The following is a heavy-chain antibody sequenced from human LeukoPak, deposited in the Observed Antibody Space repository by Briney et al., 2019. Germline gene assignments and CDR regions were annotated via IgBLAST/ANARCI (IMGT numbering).Heavy chain of an antibody. V-gene: IGHV4-34*01. J-gene: IGHJ4*02. CDR1: GGSFSGYY. D-gene: IGHD3-10*01. Sequence: SETLSLTCAVYGGSFSGYYWSWIRQPPGKGLEWIGEINHSGSTNYNPSLKSRVTISVDTSKNQFSLKLSSVTAADTAVYYCARGAPKPYYYGSGSYYNGPGFDYWGQGTLVTVSS. CDR3: ARGAPKPYYYGSGSYYNGPGFDY. CDR2: INHSGST.